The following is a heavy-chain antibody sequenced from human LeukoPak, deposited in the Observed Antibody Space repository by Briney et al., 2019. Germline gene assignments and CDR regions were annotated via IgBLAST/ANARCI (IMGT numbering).Heavy chain of an antibody. D-gene: IGHD5-18*01. CDR3: AKGSYGSPERY. CDR1: GFSFSSYA. Sequence: GGSLRLFCAASGFSFSSYAMSWVRQPPGKGLEWVSAISGSGGSTYYAASEKRHVPDSRDTANNTRYLQMNSLRAEDTAVYYCAKGSYGSPERYCCQG. V-gene: IGHV3-23*01. J-gene: IGHJ4*02. CDR2: ISGSGGST.